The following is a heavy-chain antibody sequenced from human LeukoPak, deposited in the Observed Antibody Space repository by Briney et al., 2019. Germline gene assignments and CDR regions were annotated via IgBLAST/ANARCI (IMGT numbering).Heavy chain of an antibody. J-gene: IGHJ4*02. D-gene: IGHD1-26*01. Sequence: ASVKVSCKASGYTFTSYGISWVRQAPGQGLEWMGWISAYNGNTNYAQKLQGRVTMTTDTSTSTAYMELRSLRSDDTAAYYCARYSGSYTRGYFDYWGQGTLVTVSS. V-gene: IGHV1-18*01. CDR2: ISAYNGNT. CDR3: ARYSGSYTRGYFDY. CDR1: GYTFTSYG.